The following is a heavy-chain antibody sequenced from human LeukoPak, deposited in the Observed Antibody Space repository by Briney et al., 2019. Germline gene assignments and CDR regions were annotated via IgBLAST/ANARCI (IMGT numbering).Heavy chain of an antibody. V-gene: IGHV4-34*01. Sequence: SETLSLTCAVYGGSFSGYYWSWIRQPPGKGLEWIGEINHSGGTNYNPSLKSRVTISVDTSKNQFSLKLSSVTAADTAVYYCARLVHLYSSSPDYWGQGTLVTVSS. CDR2: INHSGGT. D-gene: IGHD6-13*01. J-gene: IGHJ4*02. CDR1: GGSFSGYY. CDR3: ARLVHLYSSSPDY.